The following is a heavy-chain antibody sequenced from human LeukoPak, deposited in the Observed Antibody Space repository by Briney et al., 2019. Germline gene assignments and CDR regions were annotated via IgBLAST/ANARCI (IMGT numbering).Heavy chain of an antibody. CDR2: ISYDGSNK. V-gene: IGHV3-30*18. J-gene: IGHJ4*02. CDR3: AKGARAQRDSIAAAGTGFDY. CDR1: GFTFSSYG. D-gene: IGHD6-13*01. Sequence: PGGSLRLSCAASGFTFSSYGMHWVRQAPGKGLEWVAVISYDGSNKYYADSVKGRFTISRDNSKNTLYLQMNSLRAEDTAVYYCAKGARAQRDSIAAAGTGFDYWGQGTLVTVSS.